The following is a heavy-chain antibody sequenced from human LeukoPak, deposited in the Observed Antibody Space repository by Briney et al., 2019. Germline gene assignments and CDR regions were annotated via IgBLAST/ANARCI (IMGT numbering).Heavy chain of an antibody. D-gene: IGHD4-23*01. J-gene: IGHJ3*02. V-gene: IGHV1-46*01. CDR2: INPSGGST. CDR3: ARARGSGGDAFDI. CDR1: GYTFTSYY. Sequence: ASVKVSCKASGYTFTSYYMHWVRQAPGQGLEWMGIINPSGGSTSYAQKFQGRVTMTRDMSTSTVYMELSSLRSEDTAVYYCARARGSGGDAFDIWGQGTMVTVSS.